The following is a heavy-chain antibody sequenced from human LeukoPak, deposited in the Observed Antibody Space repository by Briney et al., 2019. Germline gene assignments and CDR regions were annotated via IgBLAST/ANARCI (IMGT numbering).Heavy chain of an antibody. D-gene: IGHD2-2*01. CDR2: ISSSSSYT. Sequence: GGSLRLSCAASGFTFSSYAMSWVRQAPGKGLEWVSYISSSSSYTNYADSVKGRFTISRDNAKNSLYLQMNSLRAEDTAVYYCARGHRRVPAAPRYDYWGQGTLVTVSS. V-gene: IGHV3-21*05. J-gene: IGHJ4*02. CDR3: ARGHRRVPAAPRYDY. CDR1: GFTFSSYA.